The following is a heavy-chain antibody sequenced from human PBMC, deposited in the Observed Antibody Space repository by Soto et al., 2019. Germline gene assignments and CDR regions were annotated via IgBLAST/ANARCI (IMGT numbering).Heavy chain of an antibody. CDR3: AKVLGHGTIPYY. CDR1: GFTFNSYG. J-gene: IGHJ4*02. CDR2: ISYDGSDK. D-gene: IGHD2-21*01. Sequence: QVQLVESGGGVVQPGRSLRLSCAASGFTFNSYGMHWVRQGTGKGLEWVALISYDGSDKYYPDSVKGRFTISRDNSKNTLYLQMNSLRPEDTAVYYCAKVLGHGTIPYYWGQGTLVTVSS. V-gene: IGHV3-30*18.